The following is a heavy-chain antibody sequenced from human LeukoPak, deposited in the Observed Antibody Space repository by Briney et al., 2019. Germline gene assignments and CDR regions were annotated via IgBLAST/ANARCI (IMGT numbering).Heavy chain of an antibody. V-gene: IGHV3-30*02. Sequence: GGSLRLSCAASGFTFSSYGMHWVRQAPGKGLEWVAFIRYDGSNKYYADSVKGRFTISRDNSKNTLYLQMNSLRAEDTAVYYCARDLGSSSNWYPFGAFDIWGQGTMVTVSS. CDR2: IRYDGSNK. CDR1: GFTFSSYG. CDR3: ARDLGSSSNWYPFGAFDI. D-gene: IGHD6-13*01. J-gene: IGHJ3*02.